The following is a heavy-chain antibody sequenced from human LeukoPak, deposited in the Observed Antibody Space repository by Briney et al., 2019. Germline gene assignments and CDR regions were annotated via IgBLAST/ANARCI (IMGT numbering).Heavy chain of an antibody. V-gene: IGHV3-9*01. CDR2: ISWNSGSI. J-gene: IGHJ4*02. CDR1: GFTFDDYG. Sequence: QAGGSLRLSCAASGFTFDDYGLSWVRQAPGKGLEWVSGISWNSGSIGYADSVKGRFTISRDNAKNSLYLQMNSLRAEDTALYYCAKDTGYYYDSSNYWVWGQGTLVTVSS. CDR3: AKDTGYYYDSSNYWV. D-gene: IGHD3-22*01.